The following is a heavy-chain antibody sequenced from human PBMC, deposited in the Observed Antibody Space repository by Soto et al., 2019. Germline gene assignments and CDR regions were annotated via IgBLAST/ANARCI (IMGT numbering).Heavy chain of an antibody. CDR1: GFIFSTFG. D-gene: IGHD3-3*01. J-gene: IGHJ4*02. Sequence: GGSLRLSCSASGFIFSTFGMFWVRQAPGQGLEYVSAIFYSASGSYYADPVRGRFTVSRDKSKNMFYLQMSSLRVEDTALYFCGRGPSRGSSLFGPLDYWGQGTQVTVSS. V-gene: IGHV3-64D*06. CDR3: GRGPSRGSSLFGPLDY. CDR2: IFYSASGS.